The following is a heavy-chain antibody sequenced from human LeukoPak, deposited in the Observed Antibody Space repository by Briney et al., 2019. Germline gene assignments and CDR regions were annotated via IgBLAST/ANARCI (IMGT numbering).Heavy chain of an antibody. V-gene: IGHV3-23*01. Sequence: GGSLRLSCAASGFTFSSYAMSWVRQAPGKGLEWVSAISGSGGSTYYADSVKGRFTISRDSSKNTVYLQMNSLRAEDTAAYYCAKIFSTHFDYWGQGTLVTVSS. CDR3: AKIFSTHFDY. CDR1: GFTFSSYA. J-gene: IGHJ4*02. D-gene: IGHD2-2*01. CDR2: ISGSGGST.